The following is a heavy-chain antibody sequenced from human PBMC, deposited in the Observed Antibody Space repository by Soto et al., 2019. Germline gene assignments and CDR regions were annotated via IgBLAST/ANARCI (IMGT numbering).Heavy chain of an antibody. V-gene: IGHV4-39*01. CDR3: VRHFRGLTSGYEIDY. CDR1: GGSISSSSYY. CDR2: IYYSGST. D-gene: IGHD5-12*01. Sequence: NPSETLSITCTVSGGSISSSSYYWGWIRQPPGKGLEWIGSIYYSGSTYYNPSLKSRVTISVDTSKNQFSLKLSSVTAADTAVYYCVRHFRGLTSGYEIDYWGQGTLVTVSS. J-gene: IGHJ4*02.